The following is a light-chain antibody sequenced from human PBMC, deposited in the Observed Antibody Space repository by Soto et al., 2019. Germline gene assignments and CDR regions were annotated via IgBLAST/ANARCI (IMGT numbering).Light chain of an antibody. J-gene: IGLJ1*01. CDR2: EVV. Sequence: QSSLAQPPSASGSPGPSFTISCTGTKKDIGVYDFVSWYQHHPGKAPRLIIYEVVQRPSGVPDRFSGSKSGNTASLTVSGLQAADEADYFCKSYAGSNTYVFGSGTKVTVL. CDR3: KSYAGSNTYV. V-gene: IGLV2-8*01. CDR1: KKDIGVYDF.